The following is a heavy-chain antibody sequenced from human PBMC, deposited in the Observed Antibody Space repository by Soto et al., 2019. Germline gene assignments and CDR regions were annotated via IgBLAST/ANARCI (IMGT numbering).Heavy chain of an antibody. CDR2: IYGGGRT. D-gene: IGHD2-15*01. CDR1: GFTVSSNY. Sequence: GGSLRLSCAASGFTVSSNYMSWVRQAPGKGLEWVSVIYGGGRTYYAESVKGRFTISRDNSNNTRYLQMNSRRAEDTAVYYCARERIDHHYGMDVWGQGTTVTVSS. CDR3: ARERIDHHYGMDV. V-gene: IGHV3-53*01. J-gene: IGHJ6*02.